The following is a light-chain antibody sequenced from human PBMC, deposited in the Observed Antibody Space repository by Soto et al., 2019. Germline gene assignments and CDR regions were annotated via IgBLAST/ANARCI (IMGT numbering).Light chain of an antibody. CDR1: SSDVGGYNY. V-gene: IGLV2-14*01. CDR3: SSYTGSSTYV. CDR2: DVS. J-gene: IGLJ1*01. Sequence: QSALTQPASVSGSPGQSITISCTGTSSDVGGYNYVSWYQQHPGKAPKLMIYDVSNRPSGISNRFSGSKSGSTASLTISGLQAEDEADYYCSSYTGSSTYVFGTGTKVTVL.